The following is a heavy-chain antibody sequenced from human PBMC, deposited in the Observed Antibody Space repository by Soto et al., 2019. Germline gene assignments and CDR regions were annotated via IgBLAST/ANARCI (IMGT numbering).Heavy chain of an antibody. CDR2: ITPIFGTA. CDR3: ARGWSYDILTSYSY. D-gene: IGHD3-9*01. J-gene: IGHJ4*02. CDR1: GGSFSNYA. Sequence: SVKVSCKASGGSFSNYAISWVRQAPGQGLEWMGGITPIFGTANYAQRFQGRVTVTADESTSTAYMELSSLRSEDTAVYYCARGWSYDILTSYSYWGQGTLVTVSS. V-gene: IGHV1-69*13.